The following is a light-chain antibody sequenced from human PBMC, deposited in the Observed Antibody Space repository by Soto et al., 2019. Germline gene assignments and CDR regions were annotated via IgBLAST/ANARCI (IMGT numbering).Light chain of an antibody. CDR3: QHYNTYSTWT. V-gene: IGKV1-5*01. CDR2: DVS. J-gene: IGKJ1*01. CDR1: QSISTW. Sequence: DIQMTQSPSTLSASVGDRVTITCRASQSISTWLAWYQQKPGKAPKLLIYDVSSLESGVPSRFSGSGSGTEFTLTISSLQPDDFATYYCQHYNTYSTWTFGQGTKVDIK.